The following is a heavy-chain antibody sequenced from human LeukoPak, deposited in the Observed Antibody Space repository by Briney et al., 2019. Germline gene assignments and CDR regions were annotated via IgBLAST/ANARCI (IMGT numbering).Heavy chain of an antibody. CDR2: INVHTGVA. J-gene: IGHJ4*02. CDR1: GGTFSDYS. Sequence: ASVKVSCKAPGGTFSDYSISWVRQAPGQGLEWMGWINVHTGVAHYAQKFHGRVTMTRDTSISTAYMELSRLRSDDTAVFYCARTHYDSSAYYSPAGYWGQGTLVTVSS. CDR3: ARTHYDSSAYYSPAGY. D-gene: IGHD3-22*01. V-gene: IGHV1-2*02.